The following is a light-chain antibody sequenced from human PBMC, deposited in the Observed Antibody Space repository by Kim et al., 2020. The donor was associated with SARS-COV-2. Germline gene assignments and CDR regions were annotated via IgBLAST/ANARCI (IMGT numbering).Light chain of an antibody. CDR3: QQCSNWPYT. Sequence: SVPLGERATLSCRASQYITSDLAWYQQKPGQAPRLVIFGASARATGIPARFSGSGSGTEFTLTISSLQSEDIGIYYCQQCSNWPYTFGQGTKLEIK. CDR2: GAS. CDR1: QYITSD. J-gene: IGKJ2*01. V-gene: IGKV3-15*01.